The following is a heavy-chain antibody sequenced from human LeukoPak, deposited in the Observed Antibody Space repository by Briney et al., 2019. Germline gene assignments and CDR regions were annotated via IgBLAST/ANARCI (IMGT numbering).Heavy chain of an antibody. J-gene: IGHJ4*02. CDR2: ISYDGSNK. Sequence: GGSLGLSCAASGFTFSSYGMHWVRQAPGKGLEWVAVISYDGSNKYYADSVKGRFTISRDNSKNTLYLQMNSLRAEDTAVYYCAKPTVTTGGDYWGQGTLVTVSS. CDR3: AKPTVTTGGDY. V-gene: IGHV3-30*18. D-gene: IGHD4-17*01. CDR1: GFTFSSYG.